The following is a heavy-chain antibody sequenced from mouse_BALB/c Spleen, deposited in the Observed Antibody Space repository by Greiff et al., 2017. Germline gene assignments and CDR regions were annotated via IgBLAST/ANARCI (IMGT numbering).Heavy chain of an antibody. V-gene: IGHV5-17*02. Sequence: EVQRVESGGGLVQPGGSRKLSCAASGFTFSSFGMHWVRQAPEKGLEWVAYISSGSSTIYYADTVKGRFTISRDNPKNTLFLQMTSLRSEDTAMYYCARRGNYYGNCFDYWGQGTTLTVSS. CDR1: GFTFSSFG. D-gene: IGHD2-1*01. CDR3: ARRGNYYGNCFDY. CDR2: ISSGSSTI. J-gene: IGHJ2*01.